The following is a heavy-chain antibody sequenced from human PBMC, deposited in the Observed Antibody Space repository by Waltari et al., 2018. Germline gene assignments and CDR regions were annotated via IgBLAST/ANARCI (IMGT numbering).Heavy chain of an antibody. V-gene: IGHV4-39*07. CDR2: IYYSGST. CDR1: GGSISSSSYY. Sequence: QLQLQESGPGLVKPSETLSLTCTVSGGSISSSSYYWGWIRQPPGKGLEWIGSIYYSGSTYYNPSLKSRVTISVDTSKNQFSLKLSSVTAADTAVYYCARHLGYSSSWYLGFFLGWFDPWGQGTLVTVSS. D-gene: IGHD6-13*01. CDR3: ARHLGYSSSWYLGFFLGWFDP. J-gene: IGHJ5*02.